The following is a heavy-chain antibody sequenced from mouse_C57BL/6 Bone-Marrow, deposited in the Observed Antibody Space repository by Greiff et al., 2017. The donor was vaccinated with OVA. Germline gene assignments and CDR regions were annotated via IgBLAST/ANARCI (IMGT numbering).Heavy chain of an antibody. CDR3: AKGYYGSSYVYYFDY. J-gene: IGHJ2*01. CDR2: IDPNSGGT. CDR1: GYTFTSYW. D-gene: IGHD1-1*01. V-gene: IGHV1-72*01. Sequence: VQLQQSGAELVKPGASVKLSCKASGYTFTSYWMHWVKQRPGRGLEWIGRIDPNSGGTKYNEKFKSKATLTVDKPSSPAYMQLSSLTSEDSAVYYGAKGYYGSSYVYYFDYWGQGTTLTVSS.